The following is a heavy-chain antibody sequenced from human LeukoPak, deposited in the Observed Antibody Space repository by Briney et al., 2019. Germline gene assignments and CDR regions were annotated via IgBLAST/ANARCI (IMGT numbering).Heavy chain of an antibody. V-gene: IGHV4-4*07. CDR2: VYASGSN. CDR3: ARGFSGLGVTNDY. D-gene: IGHD1-26*01. CDR1: GGSISSYY. J-gene: IGHJ4*02. Sequence: SETLSLTCTVSGGSISSYYWSWIRQPAGKGLEWIGRVYASGSNNYNPSFQSRATISLDTSKNLFSLRLTSVTAADTAVYYCARGFSGLGVTNDYWGQGTLVTVSS.